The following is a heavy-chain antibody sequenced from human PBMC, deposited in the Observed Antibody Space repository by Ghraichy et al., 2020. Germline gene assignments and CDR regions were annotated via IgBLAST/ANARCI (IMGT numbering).Heavy chain of an antibody. D-gene: IGHD6-6*01. CDR2: MSSSSGYV. J-gene: IGHJ6*02. CDR3: ARGINPGPRLYYAHGMDV. CDR1: GFTFNTYT. Sequence: LSLTCAASGFTFNTYTMNWVRQTPGKGLEWVSSMSSSSGYVYYADSLRGRFTISRDNARNSLYLQMSSLRAEDTAVYYCARGINPGPRLYYAHGMDVWGQGTTVTVSS. V-gene: IGHV3-21*06.